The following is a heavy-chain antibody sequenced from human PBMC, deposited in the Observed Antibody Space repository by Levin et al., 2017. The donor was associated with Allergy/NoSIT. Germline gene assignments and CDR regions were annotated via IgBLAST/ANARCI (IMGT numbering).Heavy chain of an antibody. V-gene: IGHV3-48*01. Sequence: GESLKISCAASGFTFSSYSMNWVRQAPGKGLEWVSYISSSSSTIYYADSVKGRFTISRDNAKNSLYLQMNSLRAEDTAVYYCARGASYCSGGSCSDNYFDYWGQGTLVTVSS. CDR3: ARGASYCSGGSCSDNYFDY. CDR2: ISSSSSTI. D-gene: IGHD2-15*01. CDR1: GFTFSSYS. J-gene: IGHJ4*02.